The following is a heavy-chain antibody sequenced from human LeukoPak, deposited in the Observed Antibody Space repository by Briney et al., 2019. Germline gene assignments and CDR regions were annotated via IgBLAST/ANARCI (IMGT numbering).Heavy chain of an antibody. CDR3: AKNQYCSSTSCYTGGFDY. Sequence: GGSLRLSCAASGFTFDDYAMHWVRQAPGKGLEWVSGISWNSGSIGYADSVKGRSTISRDNAKNSLYLQMNSLRAEDTALYYCAKNQYCSSTSCYTGGFDYWGQGTLVTVSS. V-gene: IGHV3-9*01. J-gene: IGHJ4*02. D-gene: IGHD2-2*02. CDR2: ISWNSGSI. CDR1: GFTFDDYA.